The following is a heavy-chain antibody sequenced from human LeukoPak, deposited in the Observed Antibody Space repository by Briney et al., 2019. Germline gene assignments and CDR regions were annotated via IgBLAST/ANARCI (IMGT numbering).Heavy chain of an antibody. V-gene: IGHV3-30*01. Sequence: PGRSLRLSCAASGFTFSSYAMHWVRQAPGKGLEWVAVISYDGSNKYYADSVKGRITISRDNSKNTLYLQMNSLRAEDTAVYYCARFVGATLDAFDIWGQGTMVTVSS. CDR3: ARFVGATLDAFDI. D-gene: IGHD1-26*01. J-gene: IGHJ3*02. CDR1: GFTFSSYA. CDR2: ISYDGSNK.